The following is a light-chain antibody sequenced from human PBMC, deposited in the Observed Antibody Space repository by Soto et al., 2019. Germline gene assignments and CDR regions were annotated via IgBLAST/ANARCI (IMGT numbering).Light chain of an antibody. J-gene: IGKJ4*01. CDR1: ENVNRF. V-gene: IGKV1-39*01. CDR2: ATS. Sequence: DIQMTQSPSSLSASVGDRVTITCRASENVNRFLNWFQQKPGQAPSLLISATSTLHSGVPSRFSGSGSGTDFTLTISSLQPEDFATYYCQQSYSMPLTFGGGTKVEIK. CDR3: QQSYSMPLT.